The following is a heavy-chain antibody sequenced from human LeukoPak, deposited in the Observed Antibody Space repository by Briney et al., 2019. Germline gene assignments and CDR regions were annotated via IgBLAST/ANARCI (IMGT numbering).Heavy chain of an antibody. CDR1: GYTFTSYG. Sequence: ASVKVSCKASGYTFTSYGISWVRQAPGQGLEWMGWISAYNGNTNYAQKLQGRVTMTTDTSTSTAYMELRSLRSDDTAVYYCARRQDYDFWSGYYPVDYWGQGTLVTVSS. CDR2: ISAYNGNT. CDR3: ARRQDYDFWSGYYPVDY. D-gene: IGHD3-3*01. J-gene: IGHJ4*02. V-gene: IGHV1-18*01.